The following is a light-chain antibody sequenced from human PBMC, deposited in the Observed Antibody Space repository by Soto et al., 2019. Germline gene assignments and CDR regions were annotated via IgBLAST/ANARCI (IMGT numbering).Light chain of an antibody. Sequence: QSVLTQPPSVSGAPGQRVTISCSGSSSNVGSASDVYWYQQLPGTAPRLLISVNNKRPSGVPDRFSGSKSGTSASLAITGLRPEDEADYYCQSYDDTLSGSWVFXTGTKVTVL. CDR3: QSYDDTLSGSWV. J-gene: IGLJ1*01. V-gene: IGLV1-40*01. CDR1: SSNVGSASD. CDR2: VNN.